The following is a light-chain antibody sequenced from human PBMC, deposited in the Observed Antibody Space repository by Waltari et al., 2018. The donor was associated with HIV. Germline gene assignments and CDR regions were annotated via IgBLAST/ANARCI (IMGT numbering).Light chain of an antibody. J-gene: IGKJ2*01. CDR3: QQYNSHSYT. CDR1: QIIEYW. CDR2: KTS. Sequence: DVQMTQSPSTLSASVGDSVSITCRASQIIEYWLAWYQQKPGQPPKLLIYKTSYLESGVPTRFSGSGSGADFTLTIDGLQPEDFATYYCQQYNSHSYTFGQGTKLDIK. V-gene: IGKV1-5*03.